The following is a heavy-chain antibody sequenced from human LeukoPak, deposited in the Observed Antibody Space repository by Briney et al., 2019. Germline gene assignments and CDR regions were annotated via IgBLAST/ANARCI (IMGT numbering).Heavy chain of an antibody. Sequence: PGGSLTLSCAASGFTFCSYSMNWVRQAPGKGLEWISYIRRDGSRLYYADSVEGRFIISRDNAKNSLYLQMDSLRVEDTAVYYCTRDPHALDFWGQGTLDTVSS. CDR1: GFTFCSYS. CDR2: IRRDGSRL. J-gene: IGHJ4*02. CDR3: TRDPHALDF. V-gene: IGHV3-21*05.